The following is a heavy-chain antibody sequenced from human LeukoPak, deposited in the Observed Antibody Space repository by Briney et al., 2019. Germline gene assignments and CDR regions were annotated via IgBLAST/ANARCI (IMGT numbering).Heavy chain of an antibody. CDR3: ANQVTSTVSTDY. CDR2: ISGSGGST. J-gene: IGHJ4*02. CDR1: GFTFSSYA. Sequence: GGSLRLSRAASGFTFSSYAMSWVRQAPGKGLEWVSAISGSGGSTYYADSVKGRFTISRDNSKNTLYLQMTSLRADDTAVYYCANQVTSTVSTDYWGQETLVTVSS. V-gene: IGHV3-23*01. D-gene: IGHD4-11*01.